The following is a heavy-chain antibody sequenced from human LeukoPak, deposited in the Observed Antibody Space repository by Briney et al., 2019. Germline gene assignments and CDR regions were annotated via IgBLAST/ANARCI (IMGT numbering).Heavy chain of an antibody. CDR2: INLYNGAT. J-gene: IGHJ4*02. CDR3: ASWAGGNEPVASFDY. Sequence: ASVKVSCKPTGYSFTAYYIFWMRQAGGRGLECMGWINLYNGATKYAQRFQSRVTMTRDTSISTAYMELSRLRSDDTATYYCASWAGGNEPVASFDYWGQGTLVTVSS. CDR1: GYSFTAYY. V-gene: IGHV1-2*02. D-gene: IGHD1-14*01.